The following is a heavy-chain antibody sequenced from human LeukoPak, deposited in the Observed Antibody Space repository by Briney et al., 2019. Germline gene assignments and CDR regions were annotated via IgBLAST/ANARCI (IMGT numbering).Heavy chain of an antibody. J-gene: IGHJ4*02. CDR1: GVTFSRYS. CDR2: ISSHSSYI. CDR3: ARDPRYCSSTSCHSGDVYFDY. Sequence: GGSLRLSCAASGVTFSRYSMNWVRQAPGKGLEWVSSISSHSSYIYYADSVKGRFTISRDNAKNSLYLQMNSLRAEDTAVDYCARDPRYCSSTSCHSGDVYFDYWGQGTLVTVSS. D-gene: IGHD2-2*01. V-gene: IGHV3-21*01.